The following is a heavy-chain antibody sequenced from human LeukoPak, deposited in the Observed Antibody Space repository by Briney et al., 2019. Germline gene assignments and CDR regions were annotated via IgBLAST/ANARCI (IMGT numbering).Heavy chain of an antibody. CDR3: ARASELWFGELLYLVD. CDR1: GGSITSSNW. J-gene: IGHJ4*02. CDR2: IYHSGST. D-gene: IGHD3-10*01. V-gene: IGHV4-4*02. Sequence: SGTLSLTCAVSGGSITSSNWWIWVRQPPGKGLEWIGEIYHSGSTNYSPSLKSRVTISVDKSKKQFSLKLSSVTAADTAVYYCARASELWFGELLYLVDWGQGTLVTVSS.